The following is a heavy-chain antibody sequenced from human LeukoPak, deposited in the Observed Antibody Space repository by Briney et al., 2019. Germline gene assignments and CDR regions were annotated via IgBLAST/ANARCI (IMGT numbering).Heavy chain of an antibody. CDR1: GYTFTSYA. V-gene: IGHV1-3*03. D-gene: IGHD2-15*01. CDR2: INAGNGNT. J-gene: IGHJ4*02. CDR3: ARGGYCSGGSCHYHKWDYSKYYFDY. Sequence: GASVKVSCKASGYTFTSYAMHWVRQAPGQRLEWMGWINAGNGNTKYSQEFQGRVTMTRDMSTSTVYMELSSLRSEDTAVYYCARGGYCSGGSCHYHKWDYSKYYFDYWGQGTLVTVSS.